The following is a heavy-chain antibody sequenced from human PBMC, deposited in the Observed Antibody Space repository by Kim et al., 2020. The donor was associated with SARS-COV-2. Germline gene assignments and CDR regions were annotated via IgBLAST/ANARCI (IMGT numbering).Heavy chain of an antibody. CDR3: RGHGAFSY. J-gene: IGHJ4*02. Sequence: GGSLRLSCAASGFTLSNNAMTWVRQAPGKGLEWVSDIRGGGDTYYADSVKGRFTFSRDDSQNVLFLQMDSMRADDTAMYYCRGHGAFSYWGQGTLVTVSS. CDR1: GFTLSNNA. V-gene: IGHV3-23*01. CDR2: IRGGGDT. D-gene: IGHD3-10*01.